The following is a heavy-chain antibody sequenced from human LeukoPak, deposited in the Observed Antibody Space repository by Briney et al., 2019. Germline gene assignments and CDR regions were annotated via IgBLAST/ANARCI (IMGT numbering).Heavy chain of an antibody. V-gene: IGHV3-7*01. CDR1: GFTFSRDW. CDR3: ARSGAEHRYGFDP. J-gene: IGHJ5*02. D-gene: IGHD1-14*01. CDR2: IKHGGGEK. Sequence: PGGSLRLSCAASGFTFSRDWMSWVRQAPGKGLEWVANIKHGGGEKLYVDSVKGRFTISRDDARNLLFLQMNSLRAEDTAVYYCARSGAEHRYGFDPWGQGTLVTVSS.